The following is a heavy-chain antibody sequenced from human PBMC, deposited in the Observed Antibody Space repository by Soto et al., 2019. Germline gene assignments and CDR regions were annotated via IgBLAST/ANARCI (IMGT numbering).Heavy chain of an antibody. D-gene: IGHD2-2*01. CDR3: IREMPVPIRGGNYYSSVLDA. CDR1: GFSLNDNG. CDR2: LKTDGKDT. Sequence: PCGCMRLSCAACGFSLNDNGMHLVRKDPGNGLMWVSHLKTDGKDTMCAASGKGRFTVSRDSAKIALYLQMYSRRAEYTAVYYSIREMPVPIRGGNYYSSVLDAWDQETTGTISS. J-gene: IGHJ6*02. V-gene: IGHV3-74*03.